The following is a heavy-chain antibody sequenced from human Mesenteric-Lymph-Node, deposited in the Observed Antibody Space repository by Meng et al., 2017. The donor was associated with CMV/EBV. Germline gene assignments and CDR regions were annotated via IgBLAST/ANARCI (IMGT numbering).Heavy chain of an antibody. J-gene: IGHJ4*02. V-gene: IGHV3-30*02. CDR1: GFRFNIFG. D-gene: IGHD5-24*01. CDR2: IRLDGNTK. Sequence: GESLKISCAASGFRFNIFGMHWVRQAPGKGLEWVAFIRLDGNTKYYADSVRGRFTISRDNSKNMLYLQMNSLRPEDTAVYYCARVGRRGGYYFDYWGQGTLVTVSS. CDR3: ARVGRRGGYYFDY.